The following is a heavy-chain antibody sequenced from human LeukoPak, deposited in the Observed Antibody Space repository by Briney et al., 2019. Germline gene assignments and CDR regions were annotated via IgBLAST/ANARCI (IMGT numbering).Heavy chain of an antibody. CDR2: MQSSGNS. CDR1: GDSISTYH. Sequence: PETPSLTRIVSGDSISTYHWNWIRKPPGKGLEWIAFMQSSGNSNYNPSLKSRVTMFVDTSKNQFVLNLRSVTAADTAVYYCARDKRHSYGRYFDHWGQGMLVTVSS. V-gene: IGHV4-59*01. CDR3: ARDKRHSYGRYFDH. D-gene: IGHD5-18*01. J-gene: IGHJ4*02.